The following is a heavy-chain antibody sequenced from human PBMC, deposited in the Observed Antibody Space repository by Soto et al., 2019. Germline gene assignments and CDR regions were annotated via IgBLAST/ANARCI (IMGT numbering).Heavy chain of an antibody. CDR1: GFTFSSYA. CDR3: AKDPNPFYYYYYGMDV. CDR2: ISGSGGST. V-gene: IGHV3-23*01. Sequence: EVQLLESGGGLVQPGGSLRLSCAASGFTFSSYAMSWVRQAPGKGLEWVSAISGSGGSTYYADSVKGRFTISRDNSKNTLYLQMKSLRAEDTAVYYCAKDPNPFYYYYYGMDVWGQGTTVTVSS. J-gene: IGHJ6*02.